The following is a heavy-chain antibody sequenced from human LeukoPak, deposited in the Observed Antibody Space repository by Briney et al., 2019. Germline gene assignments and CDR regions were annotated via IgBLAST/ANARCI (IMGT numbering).Heavy chain of an antibody. D-gene: IGHD3-16*01. CDR1: GFTFSDYY. Sequence: KPGGSLRLSCAASGFTFSDYYMSWIRQPPGKGLEWIGSIYYSGSTYYNPSLKSRVTISVDTSKNQFSLKLSSVTAADTAVYYCARRTYDYVWGQPPTGHFDYWGQGTLVTVSS. V-gene: IGHV4-38-2*01. J-gene: IGHJ4*02. CDR3: ARRTYDYVWGQPPTGHFDY. CDR2: IYYSGST.